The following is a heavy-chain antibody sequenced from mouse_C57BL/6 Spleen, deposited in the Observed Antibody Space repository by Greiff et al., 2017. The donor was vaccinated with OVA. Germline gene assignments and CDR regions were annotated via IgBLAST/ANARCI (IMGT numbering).Heavy chain of an antibody. D-gene: IGHD1-1*01. CDR3: ARDTPDYYGSSYVAY. CDR2: ISDGGSYT. CDR1: GFTFSSYA. J-gene: IGHJ3*01. V-gene: IGHV5-4*01. Sequence: EVQLQESGGGLVKPGGSLKLSCAASGFTFSSYAMSWVRQTPEKRLEWVATISDGGSYTYYPDNVKGRFTISRDNAKNNLYLQMSHLKSEDTAMYYCARDTPDYYGSSYVAYWGKGTLVTVSA.